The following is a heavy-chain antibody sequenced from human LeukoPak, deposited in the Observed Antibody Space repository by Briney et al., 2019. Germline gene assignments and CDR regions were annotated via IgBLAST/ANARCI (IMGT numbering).Heavy chain of an antibody. D-gene: IGHD6-6*01. Sequence: GGSLRLSCAASGFTVSSNFMSWVRQAPGKGLEWISVIYSGGSTYYADSVKGRFTIPRDNSKNTLYLQMNSLRAEDTAVYYCARGTLIITALIDSWGQGTLVTVSS. V-gene: IGHV3-66*01. CDR1: GFTVSSNF. CDR3: ARGTLIITALIDS. J-gene: IGHJ4*02. CDR2: IYSGGST.